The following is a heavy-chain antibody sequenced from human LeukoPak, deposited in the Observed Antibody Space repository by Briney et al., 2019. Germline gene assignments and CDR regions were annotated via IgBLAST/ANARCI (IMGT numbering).Heavy chain of an antibody. D-gene: IGHD5-18*01. V-gene: IGHV3-48*01. CDR2: ISSSSSTI. CDR1: GFTFSSYS. Sequence: PGGSLRLSCAASGFTFSSYSMNWVRQAPGNGLEWVSYISSSSSTIYYADSVKGRFTISRDNAKNSLYLQMNSLRAEDTAVYYCAGGYSYGYWGNYWGQGTLVTVSS. CDR3: AGGYSYGYWGNY. J-gene: IGHJ4*02.